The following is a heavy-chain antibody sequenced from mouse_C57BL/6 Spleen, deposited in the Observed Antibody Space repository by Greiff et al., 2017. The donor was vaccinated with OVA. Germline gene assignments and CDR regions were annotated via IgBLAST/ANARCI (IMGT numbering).Heavy chain of an antibody. D-gene: IGHD2-4*01. CDR1: GYTFTRYW. CDR3: ARSEEKGLRRFAY. V-gene: IGHV1-7*01. J-gene: IGHJ3*01. Sequence: VKLMESGAELAKPGASVKLSCKASGYTFTRYWMHWVKQRPGQGLEWIGYINPSSGYTKYNQKFKDKATLTADKSSSTAYMQLSSLTYEDSAVYYCARSEEKGLRRFAYWGQGTLVTVSA. CDR2: INPSSGYT.